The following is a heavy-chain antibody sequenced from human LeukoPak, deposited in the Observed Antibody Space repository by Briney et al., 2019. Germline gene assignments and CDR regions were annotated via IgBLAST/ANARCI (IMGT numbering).Heavy chain of an antibody. V-gene: IGHV1-46*01. CDR3: ASSFIAAAGTNAFDI. CDR2: INPIGGTT. CDR1: GYTFTSYY. D-gene: IGHD6-13*01. J-gene: IGHJ3*02. Sequence: ASVKVSCKASGYTFTSYYIHWVRQAPGQGLEWMGIINPIGGTTDYAQKFQGRVTITADKSTSTAYMELSSLRSEDTAVYYCASSFIAAAGTNAFDIWGQGTMVTVSS.